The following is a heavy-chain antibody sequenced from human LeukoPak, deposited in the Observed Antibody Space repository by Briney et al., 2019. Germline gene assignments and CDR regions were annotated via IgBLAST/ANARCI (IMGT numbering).Heavy chain of an antibody. CDR1: GGSISSGSYY. Sequence: SETLSLTCTVSGGSISSGSYYWSWIRQPAGKGLEWIGRIYTSGSTNYNPSLKSRVTISVDTSKNQFSLKLSSVTAADTAVYYCAREEVIGYYYYGMDVWGQGTTVTVSS. J-gene: IGHJ6*02. V-gene: IGHV4-61*02. D-gene: IGHD3-16*02. CDR3: AREEVIGYYYYGMDV. CDR2: IYTSGST.